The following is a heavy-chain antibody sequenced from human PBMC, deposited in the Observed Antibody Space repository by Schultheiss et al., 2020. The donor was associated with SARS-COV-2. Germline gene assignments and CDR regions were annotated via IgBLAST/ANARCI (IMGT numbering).Heavy chain of an antibody. CDR2: ISYDGSNK. J-gene: IGHJ4*02. Sequence: GGSLRLSCAASGSTFSSYGMHWVRQAPGKGLEWVAVISYDGSNKYYADSVKGRFTISRDNSKNTLYLQMNSLRAEDTAVYYCARDLVYSYRREYYFDYWGQGTLVTVSS. CDR3: ARDLVYSYRREYYFDY. D-gene: IGHD5-18*01. V-gene: IGHV3-30*03. CDR1: GSTFSSYG.